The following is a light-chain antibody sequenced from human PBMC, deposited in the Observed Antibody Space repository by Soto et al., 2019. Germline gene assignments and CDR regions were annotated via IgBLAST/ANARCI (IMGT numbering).Light chain of an antibody. CDR2: GAS. V-gene: IGKV3-15*01. J-gene: IGKJ5*01. CDR3: QQDYNLPFT. CDR1: QSVGSH. Sequence: EIVMTQSPVTLSVSPGERATLSCRASQSVGSHLAWYQQRPGQAPRLLIYGASYRATGIPPRFSGSGSGTDFTLTISSLQSEDFAVYYCQQDYNLPFTFGQGTRLEIK.